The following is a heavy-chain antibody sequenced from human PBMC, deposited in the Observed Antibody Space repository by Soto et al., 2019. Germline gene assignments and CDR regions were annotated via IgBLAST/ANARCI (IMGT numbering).Heavy chain of an antibody. Sequence: AAVKGSCKASGYTFTTYGIIWVRQAPGQGLEWMGWISAYNANTNYAQKLQGRVTMTTDTSTSTAYMELRSLRSDDTAVYYCARAGDYDLYSLGYWGQGPLFPVS. CDR1: GYTFTTYG. J-gene: IGHJ4*02. D-gene: IGHD3-3*01. CDR2: ISAYNANT. V-gene: IGHV1-18*01. CDR3: ARAGDYDLYSLGY.